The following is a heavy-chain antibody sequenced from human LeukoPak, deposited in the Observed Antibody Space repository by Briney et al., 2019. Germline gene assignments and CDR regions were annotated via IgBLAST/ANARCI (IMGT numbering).Heavy chain of an antibody. V-gene: IGHV1-2*02. Sequence: ASVKVSCKASGYTFTGYYMHWVRQAPGQGLEWMGWINPNSGGTNYAQKFQGRVTMTRDTSISTAYMELSRLRSDDTAVYYCARGGYCSSTSCYTTVYYFDYRGQGTLVTVSS. D-gene: IGHD2-2*02. CDR2: INPNSGGT. CDR3: ARGGYCSSTSCYTTVYYFDY. J-gene: IGHJ4*02. CDR1: GYTFTGYY.